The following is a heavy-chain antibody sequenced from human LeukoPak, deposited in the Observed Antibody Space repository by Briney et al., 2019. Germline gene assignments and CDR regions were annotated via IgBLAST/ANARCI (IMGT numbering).Heavy chain of an antibody. CDR2: IWYDGSNK. D-gene: IGHD2-2*01. CDR1: GFTFSSYG. J-gene: IGHJ3*02. V-gene: IGHV3-33*01. Sequence: GGSLRLSCAASGFTFSSYGMHWVRQAPGKGLEWVAVIWYDGSNKYYADSVKGRFTISRDNSKNTLYLQMNSLRVEDTAVYYCASYCSGTSCYAFDIWGQGTLVTVS. CDR3: ASYCSGTSCYAFDI.